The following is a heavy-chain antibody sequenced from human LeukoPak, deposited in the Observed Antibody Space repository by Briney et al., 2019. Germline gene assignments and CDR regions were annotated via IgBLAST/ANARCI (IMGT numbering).Heavy chain of an antibody. CDR3: ARESPLRDDAFDI. CDR1: GDSISSSSYY. Sequence: PSETLSLTCTVSGDSISSSSYYWGWIRQPPGKGLEWIGYIYYSGSTNYNPSLKSRVAISVDTSKNQFSLKLSSVTAADTAVYYCARESPLRDDAFDIWGQGTMVTVSS. V-gene: IGHV4-61*01. J-gene: IGHJ3*02. CDR2: IYYSGST.